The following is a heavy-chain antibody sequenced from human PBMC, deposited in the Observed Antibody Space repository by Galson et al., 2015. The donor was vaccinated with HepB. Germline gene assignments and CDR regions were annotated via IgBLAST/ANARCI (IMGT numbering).Heavy chain of an antibody. V-gene: IGHV3-53*01. CDR2: IYSGGST. D-gene: IGHD2-8*01. CDR3: ARVMVDTDAFDI. Sequence: SLRLSCAASGFTVSSNYMSWVRQAPGKGLEWVSVIYSGGSTYYADSVKGRFTISRDNSKNTLYLQMNSLRAEDTAVYYCARVMVDTDAFDIWGQGTMVTVSS. J-gene: IGHJ3*02. CDR1: GFTVSSNY.